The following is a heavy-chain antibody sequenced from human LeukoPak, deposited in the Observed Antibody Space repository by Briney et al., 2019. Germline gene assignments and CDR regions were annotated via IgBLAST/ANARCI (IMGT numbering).Heavy chain of an antibody. CDR1: GDSVSSNSAA. Sequence: SQTLSLTCAISGDSVSSNSAAWNWIRQSPSRGLEWLGRTYYRSKWYNDYAVSVKSRITINPDTSKNQFSLQLNSVTPEDTAVHYCARGEGQWPTEWFDPWGQGTLVTVSS. J-gene: IGHJ5*02. V-gene: IGHV6-1*01. CDR2: TYYRSKWYN. D-gene: IGHD6-19*01. CDR3: ARGEGQWPTEWFDP.